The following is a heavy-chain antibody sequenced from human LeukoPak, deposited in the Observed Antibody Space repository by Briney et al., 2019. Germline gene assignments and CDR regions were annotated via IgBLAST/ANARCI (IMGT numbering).Heavy chain of an antibody. Sequence: SETLSLTCAVYGGSFSGYYWSWIRQPPGKGLEWIGEINHSGSTNYNPSLKSRFTISVDTSKNQFSLKLSSVTAADTAVYYCARRLGWELATAFDIWGQGTMVTVSS. CDR1: GGSFSGYY. D-gene: IGHD1-26*01. CDR3: ARRLGWELATAFDI. V-gene: IGHV4-34*01. J-gene: IGHJ3*02. CDR2: INHSGST.